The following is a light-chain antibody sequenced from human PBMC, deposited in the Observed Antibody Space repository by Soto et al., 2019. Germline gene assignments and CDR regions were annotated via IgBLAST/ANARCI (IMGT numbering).Light chain of an antibody. CDR3: LTYNSGLWT. CDR2: AAS. CDR1: RDITNH. J-gene: IGKJ1*01. Sequence: DIQMTQSPSSLSASVGDRVTFTCRESRDITNHLAWYQQKPGKVPKLRIYAASTLQSGVPSRFSGSGSGTDFTLNIGSLQPEDVATYFCLTYNSGLWTFGQGTKVEIK. V-gene: IGKV1-27*01.